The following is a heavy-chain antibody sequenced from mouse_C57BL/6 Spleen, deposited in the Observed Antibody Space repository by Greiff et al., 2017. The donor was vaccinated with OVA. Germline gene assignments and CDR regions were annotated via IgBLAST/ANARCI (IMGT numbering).Heavy chain of an antibody. Sequence: EVQLQQSGPGLVKPSQSLSLTCSVTGYSITSGYYWNWIRQFPGNKLEWMGYISYDGSNNYNPSLKNRISITRDTSKNQFFLKLNSVTTEDTATYYCARELGSLDYWGQGTTLTVSS. V-gene: IGHV3-6*01. CDR3: ARELGSLDY. J-gene: IGHJ2*01. CDR1: GYSITSGYY. D-gene: IGHD4-1*01. CDR2: ISYDGSN.